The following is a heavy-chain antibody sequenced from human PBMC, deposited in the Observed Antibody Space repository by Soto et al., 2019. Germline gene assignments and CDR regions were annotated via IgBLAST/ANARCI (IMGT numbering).Heavy chain of an antibody. CDR2: INAGNGNT. D-gene: IGHD4-17*01. CDR3: ARDRTLNGDYRLDY. J-gene: IGHJ4*02. CDR1: GYTFTSYA. Sequence: ASVKVSCKASGYTFTSYAMHWVRQAPGQRLEWMGWINAGNGNTKYSQKFQGRVTITRDTSASTAYMELSSLRSDDTAVYYCARDRTLNGDYRLDYWGQGTLVTVSS. V-gene: IGHV1-3*01.